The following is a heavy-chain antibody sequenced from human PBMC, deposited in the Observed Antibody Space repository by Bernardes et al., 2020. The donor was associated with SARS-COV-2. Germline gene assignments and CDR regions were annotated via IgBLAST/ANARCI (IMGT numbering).Heavy chain of an antibody. D-gene: IGHD6-19*01. CDR2: ISYDGRTI. CDR1: GFSFSSYW. CDR3: TRGALDGSGWYVIDY. Sequence: GGSLRLSCAASGFSFSSYWMHWVRQVPGKGLVWVSRISYDGRTIDYADSVKGRFTISRDNAKNTLYVQMNSLRGEDTAVYYCTRGALDGSGWYVIDYWGQGILVTVSS. V-gene: IGHV3-74*01. J-gene: IGHJ4*02.